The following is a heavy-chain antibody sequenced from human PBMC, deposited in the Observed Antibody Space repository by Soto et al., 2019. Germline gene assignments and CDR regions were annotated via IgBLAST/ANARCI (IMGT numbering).Heavy chain of an antibody. D-gene: IGHD2-21*01. J-gene: IGHJ6*02. V-gene: IGHV4-59*01. Sequence: SQKLPLPCTVSAGTISRYDKSWIRHPPGKGLEWIGYMYNTGSTVYNPSFKSRVTISVDTSKNQFSLKLNSVTAADTAVYYFARDIWGYCGTECYPLDVWGQGTTV. CDR2: MYNTGST. CDR1: AGTISRYD. CDR3: ARDIWGYCGTECYPLDV.